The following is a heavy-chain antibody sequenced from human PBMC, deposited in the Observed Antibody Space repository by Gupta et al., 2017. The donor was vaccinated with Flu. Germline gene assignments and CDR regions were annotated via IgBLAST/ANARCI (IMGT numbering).Heavy chain of an antibody. D-gene: IGHD1-26*01. CDR3: ARDRPKLRSDLRIVGAIKGHSTPGGVDD. Sequence: QVQLVESGGGLVKPGGSLRLSCAASGFTFSDYYMSWIRQAPGKGLEWVSYISSSGSTIDDADAVKGRFTISRDNDKNALYLQMKSLRAEDTAVYYCARDRPKLRSDLRIVGAIKGHSTPGGVDDGGQGTLVTVSS. CDR1: GFTFSDYY. J-gene: IGHJ4*02. V-gene: IGHV3-11*01. CDR2: ISSSGSTI.